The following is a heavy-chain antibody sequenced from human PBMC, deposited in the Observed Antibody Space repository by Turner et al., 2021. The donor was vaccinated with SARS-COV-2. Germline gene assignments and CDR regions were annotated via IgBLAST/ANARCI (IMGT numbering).Heavy chain of an antibody. CDR3: ATDSYGTL. J-gene: IGHJ4*02. D-gene: IGHD5-18*01. Sequence: QVQLVQSGPVVKKPGASVKVSCTASGYTFTDDYMHWVRQAPGQGLEWMGWINPISGGTNYAQKFQGRVTMTRDTSISTAYMELSRLRSDDTAVYYCATDSYGTLWGQGTLVTVSS. CDR2: INPISGGT. V-gene: IGHV1-2*02. CDR1: GYTFTDDY.